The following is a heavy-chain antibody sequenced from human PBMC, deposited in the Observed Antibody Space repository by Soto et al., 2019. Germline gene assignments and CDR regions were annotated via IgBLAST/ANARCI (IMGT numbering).Heavy chain of an antibody. J-gene: IGHJ3*02. CDR2: IIPIFGTA. CDR3: ARERNYSGSYSAFDI. D-gene: IGHD1-26*01. Sequence: SVKVSCKASGGTFSSYAISWVRQAPGQGLEWMGGIIPIFGTANYAQKFQGRVTITADESTSTAYMELSSLRSEDTAVYYCARERNYSGSYSAFDIWGQGTMVTVSS. CDR1: GGTFSSYA. V-gene: IGHV1-69*13.